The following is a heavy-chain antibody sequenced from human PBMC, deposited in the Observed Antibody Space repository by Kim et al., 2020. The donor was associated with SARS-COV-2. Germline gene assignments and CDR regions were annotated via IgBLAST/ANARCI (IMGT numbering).Heavy chain of an antibody. V-gene: IGHV3-74*01. Sequence: SLRLSCAASGFTFSSYWMHWVRQAPGKGLVWVSRINSAGSSTTYADSVKGRFTISRDDAKNTLYLQLNSLRAEDTAVYYCARLVVTAPYGMDVWGQGTTVTVSS. CDR3: ARLVVTAPYGMDV. D-gene: IGHD2-21*02. J-gene: IGHJ6*02. CDR2: INSAGSST. CDR1: GFTFSSYW.